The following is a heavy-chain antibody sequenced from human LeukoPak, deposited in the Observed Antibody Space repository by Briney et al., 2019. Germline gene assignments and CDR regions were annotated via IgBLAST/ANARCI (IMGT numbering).Heavy chain of an antibody. CDR3: AREGILWFGESPYYYYGMDV. V-gene: IGHV1-3*01. CDR1: GYTFTSYA. J-gene: IGHJ6*04. CDR2: INAGNGNT. D-gene: IGHD3-10*01. Sequence: ASVKVSCKASGYTFTSYAMHWVRQAPGQRLEWMGWINAGNGNTKYSQKFQGRVTITRDTSASTAYMELSSLRSEDTAVYYCAREGILWFGESPYYYYGMDVWGKGTTVTVCS.